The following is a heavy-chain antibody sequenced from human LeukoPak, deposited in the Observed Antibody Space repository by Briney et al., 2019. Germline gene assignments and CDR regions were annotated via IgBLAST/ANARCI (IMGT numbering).Heavy chain of an antibody. CDR1: GGTFSSYA. V-gene: IGHV1-69*04. CDR2: IIPILGIA. Sequence: SVKVSCKASGGTFSSYAISWVRQAPGQGLEWMGRIIPILGIANYAQKFQGRVTITADKSTSTAYMELSSLRSEDTAVYYCARDTRPSMRYFDWLLPFGYWGQGTLVTVSS. CDR3: ARDTRPSMRYFDWLLPFGY. D-gene: IGHD3-9*01. J-gene: IGHJ4*02.